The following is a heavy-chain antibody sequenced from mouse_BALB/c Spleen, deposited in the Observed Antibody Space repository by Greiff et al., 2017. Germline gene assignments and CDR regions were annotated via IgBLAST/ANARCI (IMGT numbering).Heavy chain of an antibody. Sequence: VKLMESGPGLVAPSQSLSLTCTVSGFSLTSYGVHWVRQPPGKGLEWLGLIWAGGSTNYNSALMSRLSISKDNSKSQVFLKMNRLQTDDTAMYYCARTGFDYWGQGTTLTVSS. D-gene: IGHD4-1*01. CDR1: GFSLTSYG. CDR3: ARTGFDY. J-gene: IGHJ2*01. V-gene: IGHV2-9*02. CDR2: IWAGGST.